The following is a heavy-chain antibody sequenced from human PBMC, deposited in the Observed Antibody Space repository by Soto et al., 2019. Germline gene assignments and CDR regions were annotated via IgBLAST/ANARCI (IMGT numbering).Heavy chain of an antibody. CDR1: GYTFTSYG. D-gene: IGHD6-19*01. CDR2: ISAYNGNT. J-gene: IGHJ4*02. Sequence: QVQLVQSGAEVKKPGASVKVSCKASGYTFTSYGISWVRQAPGQGLEWMGWISAYNGNTNYAQKLQGRVTMTTDTATSTAYMELRSLRSDDTDVYYCARAGGQQWLVEDFYDPNRMGGYWGQGTLVTVSS. CDR3: ARAGGQQWLVEDFYDPNRMGGY. V-gene: IGHV1-18*01.